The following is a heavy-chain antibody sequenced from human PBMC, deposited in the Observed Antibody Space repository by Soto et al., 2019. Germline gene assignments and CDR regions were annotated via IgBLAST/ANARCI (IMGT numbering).Heavy chain of an antibody. CDR1: GFTCSNAW. CDR3: TTLPKRTQFDY. Sequence: GRSVTLACAASGFTCSNAWINWVSQAPGKGLGWVGRIKSKTDGGTTDYAAPVKGRFTISRDDSKNTLYLQMNSLKTEDTAVYYCTTLPKRTQFDYRGQGTLVTVSS. V-gene: IGHV3-15*07. J-gene: IGHJ4*02. CDR2: IKSKTDGGTT.